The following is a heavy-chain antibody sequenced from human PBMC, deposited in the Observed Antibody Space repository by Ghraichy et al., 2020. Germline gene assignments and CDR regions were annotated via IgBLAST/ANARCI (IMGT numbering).Heavy chain of an antibody. CDR1: GYTFTDYY. CDR3: ARFQQGYLNWYFDV. CDR2: IKPNSRVA. J-gene: IGHJ2*01. Sequence: ASVKVSCKASGYTFTDYYLHWVRQAPGQGLEWMGCIKPNSRVANYAQMFQGRVTMTRDTSINTAYMELSRLRSDDTAVYYCARFQQGYLNWYFDVWGRGTLVTVSS. D-gene: IGHD6-13*01. V-gene: IGHV1-2*02.